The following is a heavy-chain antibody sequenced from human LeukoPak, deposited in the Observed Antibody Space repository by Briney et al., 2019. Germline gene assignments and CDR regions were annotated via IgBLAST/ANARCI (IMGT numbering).Heavy chain of an antibody. J-gene: IGHJ3*02. D-gene: IGHD3-16*01. CDR2: ISWNSGRI. CDR1: GSTFDDYA. V-gene: IGHV3-9*01. Sequence: LRLSCAASGSTFDDYAMHWVRQAPGKGLEWVSGISWNSGRIGYAGSVKGRFTISRDNAKNSLYLQMNSLRAEDTALYYCAKDIRGSGEDAFDIWSQGTMVTVSS. CDR3: AKDIRGSGEDAFDI.